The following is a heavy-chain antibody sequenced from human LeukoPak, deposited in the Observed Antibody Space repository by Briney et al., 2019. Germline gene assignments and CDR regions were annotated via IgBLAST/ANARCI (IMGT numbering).Heavy chain of an antibody. CDR3: AKGDTAIVPAATDY. Sequence: QSGGSLRLSCAASEFTFSTYAMSWVRQAPGKGLEWVSAISGNGGSTYYADSVKGRFTISRDKSQNTVYLQMNSLRAEDTAVYYCAKGDTAIVPAATDYWGQGTVVTVSS. CDR1: EFTFSTYA. V-gene: IGHV3-23*01. J-gene: IGHJ4*02. D-gene: IGHD2-2*01. CDR2: ISGNGGST.